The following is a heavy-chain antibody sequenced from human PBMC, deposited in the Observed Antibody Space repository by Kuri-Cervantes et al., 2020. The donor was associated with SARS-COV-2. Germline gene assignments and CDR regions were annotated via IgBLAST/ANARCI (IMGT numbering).Heavy chain of an antibody. D-gene: IGHD3-10*01. J-gene: IGHJ4*02. Sequence: KVSCKGSGYSFTSYWISWVRQMPGKGLEWMGRIDPSDSYTNYSPSFQGHVTISADKPISIAYLQWSSLKASDTAMYHCASNYYGSGKWCQGTLVTVSS. CDR1: GYSFTSYW. CDR3: ASNYYGSGK. CDR2: IDPSDSYT. V-gene: IGHV5-10-1*01.